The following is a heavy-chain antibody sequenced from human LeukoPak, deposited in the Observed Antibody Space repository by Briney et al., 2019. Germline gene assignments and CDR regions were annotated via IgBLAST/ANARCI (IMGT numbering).Heavy chain of an antibody. Sequence: GSLRLSCAASGFTFSSYAMSWVRQAPGKGLEWIGEINHSGSTNYNPSLKSRVTISVDTSKNQFSLKLSSVTAADTAVYYCATSIRSDYYYGMDVWGQGTTVTVSS. D-gene: IGHD3-3*02. CDR3: ATSIRSDYYYGMDV. J-gene: IGHJ6*02. V-gene: IGHV4-34*08. CDR1: GFTFSSYA. CDR2: INHSGST.